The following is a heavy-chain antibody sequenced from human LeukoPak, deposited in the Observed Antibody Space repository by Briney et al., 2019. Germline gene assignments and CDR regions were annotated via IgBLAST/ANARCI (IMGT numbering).Heavy chain of an antibody. CDR3: VRHRGSYFIAESFQN. V-gene: IGHV1-69*05. Sequence: SVRVSCKASGGPFISYAISWARQAPGQGLEWMGGIIPIFDRVNYVQKFQGRVTITTDEATSTAYMELSSLRSDDTAVYYCVRHRGSYFIAESFQNWGQGTLVTVSS. CDR2: IIPIFDRV. D-gene: IGHD3-16*01. CDR1: GGPFISYA. J-gene: IGHJ1*01.